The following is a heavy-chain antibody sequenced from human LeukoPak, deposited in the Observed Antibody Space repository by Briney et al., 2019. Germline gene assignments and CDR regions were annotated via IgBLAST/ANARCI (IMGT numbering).Heavy chain of an antibody. D-gene: IGHD2-2*01. Sequence: SVKVSCKASGGTFSSYAISWVRQAPGQGLEWMGGIIPIFGTANYAQKFQGRVTITADESTSTAYKELSSLRSEDTAVYYCARDRVHTRGYCSSTSCYPFYWFDPWGQGTLVTVSS. CDR1: GGTFSSYA. CDR2: IIPIFGTA. CDR3: ARDRVHTRGYCSSTSCYPFYWFDP. J-gene: IGHJ5*02. V-gene: IGHV1-69*01.